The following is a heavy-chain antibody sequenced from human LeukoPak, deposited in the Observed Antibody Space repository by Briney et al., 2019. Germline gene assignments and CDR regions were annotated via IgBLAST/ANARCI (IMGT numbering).Heavy chain of an antibody. V-gene: IGHV4-34*01. Sequence: SETLSLTCAVYGGSFSGYYWSWIRQPPGKGLEWIGEINHSGSTNSNPSLKSRVTMSVDTSKNQFSLKLSSVTAADTAVYYCARDRSRSSWGGSLDHWGQGTPVTVSS. CDR1: GGSFSGYY. CDR3: ARDRSRSSWGGSLDH. CDR2: INHSGST. J-gene: IGHJ4*02. D-gene: IGHD6-6*01.